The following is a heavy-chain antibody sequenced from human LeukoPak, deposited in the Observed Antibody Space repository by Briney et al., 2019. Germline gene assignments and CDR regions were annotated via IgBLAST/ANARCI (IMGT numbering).Heavy chain of an antibody. CDR2: ISSSGSTI. D-gene: IGHD6-13*01. CDR1: GFTFSNYE. J-gene: IGHJ4*02. CDR3: VRVEFGYSNSWYNY. V-gene: IGHV3-48*03. Sequence: TGGSLRLSCAASGFTFSNYEMNWVRQAPGKGLEWVSYISSSGSTIYYADSVKGRFTISRDNAKNSLYLQMNSLRAEDTAVYYCVRVEFGYSNSWYNYWGQGTLVTVSS.